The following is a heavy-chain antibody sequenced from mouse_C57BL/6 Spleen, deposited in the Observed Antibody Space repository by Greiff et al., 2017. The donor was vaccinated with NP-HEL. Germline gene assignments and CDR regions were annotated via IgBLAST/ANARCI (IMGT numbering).Heavy chain of an antibody. Sequence: QVQLKESGPELVKPGASVKISCKASGYTFTDYYINWVKQRPGQGLEWIGWIFPGSGSTYYNEKFKGKATLTVDKSSSTAYMLLSSLTSEDSAVYFCARDLLRYLHWYFDVWGTGTTVTVSS. J-gene: IGHJ1*03. V-gene: IGHV1-75*01. D-gene: IGHD1-1*01. CDR3: ARDLLRYLHWYFDV. CDR1: GYTFTDYY. CDR2: IFPGSGST.